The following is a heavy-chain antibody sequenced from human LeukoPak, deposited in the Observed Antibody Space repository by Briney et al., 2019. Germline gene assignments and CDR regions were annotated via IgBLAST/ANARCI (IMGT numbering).Heavy chain of an antibody. CDR3: ARELDRFDY. D-gene: IGHD3/OR15-3a*01. CDR2: LWNAGSNK. Sequence: GSLKLSCGGSRLPFRRYGLHWVRQAPGKGLEWVAGLWNAGSNKYYADSVKGRFTISRDNSKNTLYLQMNSLRAEDTAVYFCARELDRFDYWGQGTLVTVSS. J-gene: IGHJ4*02. V-gene: IGHV3-33*08. CDR1: RLPFRRYG.